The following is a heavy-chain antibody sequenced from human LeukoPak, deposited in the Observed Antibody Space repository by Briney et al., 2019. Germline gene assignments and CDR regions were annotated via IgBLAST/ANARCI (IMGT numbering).Heavy chain of an antibody. J-gene: IGHJ3*02. Sequence: GGSLRLSCAASGFTFSSYSMNWVRQAPGKGQEWVSYISSSSSTIYYADSVKGRFTISRDNAKNSLYLQMNSLRAEDTAVYYCARVRLGGSYYVGDAFDIWGQGTMVTVSS. D-gene: IGHD1-26*01. CDR2: ISSSSSTI. V-gene: IGHV3-48*01. CDR3: ARVRLGGSYYVGDAFDI. CDR1: GFTFSSYS.